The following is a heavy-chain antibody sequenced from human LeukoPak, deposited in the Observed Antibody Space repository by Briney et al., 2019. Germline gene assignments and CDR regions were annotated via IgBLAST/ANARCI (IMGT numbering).Heavy chain of an antibody. CDR2: INDSGST. CDR1: GRSFSGYN. D-gene: IGHD5-24*01. V-gene: IGHV4-34*01. CDR3: ARGVYTEMSTIMGHFDC. J-gene: IGHJ4*02. Sequence: PSETLSLTCAVFGRSFSGYNWNWLRQSPRTGLEWIGEINDSGSTKYNPSLRSRVTISLDTSKNQFSLKLTSVTAADTAAYYCARGVYTEMSTIMGHFDCWGRGTLVTVSS.